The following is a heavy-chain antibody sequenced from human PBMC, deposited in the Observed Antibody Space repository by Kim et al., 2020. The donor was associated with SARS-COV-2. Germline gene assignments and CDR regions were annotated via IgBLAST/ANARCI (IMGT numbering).Heavy chain of an antibody. J-gene: IGHJ5*02. CDR2: NK. V-gene: IGHV3-30*03. D-gene: IGHD2-15*01. Sequence: NKHTADAVKGRFTISGDHAMNTRNLQMNSLGAEDTAVYYCARDPLRGFDPWGQGTLVTVSS. CDR3: ARDPLRGFDP.